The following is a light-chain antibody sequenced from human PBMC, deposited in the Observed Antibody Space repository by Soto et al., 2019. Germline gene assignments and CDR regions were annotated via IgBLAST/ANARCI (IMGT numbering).Light chain of an antibody. CDR2: DND. V-gene: IGLV1-51*01. Sequence: QSVLTQPPSVSAAPGQKVTISCSGTSSNIGRNYVAWYQQLPGTAPNLLIYDNDKRPSGIPDRFSGSKSGTSATLGITGLQTGDEADYYCGTWDSSLSDAVVFGEGTKLTVL. J-gene: IGLJ2*01. CDR1: SSNIGRNY. CDR3: GTWDSSLSDAVV.